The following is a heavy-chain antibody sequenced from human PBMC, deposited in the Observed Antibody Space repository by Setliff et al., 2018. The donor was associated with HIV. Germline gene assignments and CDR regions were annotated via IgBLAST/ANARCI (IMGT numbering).Heavy chain of an antibody. CDR3: VRDWQSLDGGRGGDC. J-gene: IGHJ4*02. Sequence: GGSLRLSCGASGFSFSSYSMNWVRQAPGKGLEWVSYISPSSTIIYYPDSVKGRFTPSRDNARNSLSLQMNSLRAEDTAVYYCVRDWQSLDGGRGGDCWGQGTLVTVSS. D-gene: IGHD3-16*01. CDR2: ISPSSTII. CDR1: GFSFSSYS. V-gene: IGHV3-48*01.